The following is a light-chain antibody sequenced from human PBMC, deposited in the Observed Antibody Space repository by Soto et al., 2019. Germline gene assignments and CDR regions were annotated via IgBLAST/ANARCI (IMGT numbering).Light chain of an antibody. CDR3: CSYTGSYTWV. V-gene: IGLV2-11*01. Sequence: QSALTQPRSVSGSPGQSVTISCTGTSSDVGGYNYVSWYQQYPGKAPKFMIYDVNKRPSGVPDRFSGSKCGNTASLTSSGLQAEDEADYNCCSYTGSYTWVFGGGTKLTVL. J-gene: IGLJ3*02. CDR1: SSDVGGYNY. CDR2: DVN.